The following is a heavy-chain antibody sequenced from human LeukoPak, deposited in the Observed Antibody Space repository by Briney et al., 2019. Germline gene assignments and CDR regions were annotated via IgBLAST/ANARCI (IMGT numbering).Heavy chain of an antibody. CDR3: AKDGGLVATTHYYFDY. D-gene: IGHD5-12*01. J-gene: IGHJ4*02. CDR1: GFTFSSYG. V-gene: IGHV3-30*18. CDR2: ISYDGSNK. Sequence: GGSLRLSCAASGFTFSSYGMHWVRQAPGKGLEWVAVISYDGSNKYYADSVKGRFTISRDNSKNTLYLQMNSLRAEDTAVYYCAKDGGLVATTHYYFDYWGQGTLVTVSS.